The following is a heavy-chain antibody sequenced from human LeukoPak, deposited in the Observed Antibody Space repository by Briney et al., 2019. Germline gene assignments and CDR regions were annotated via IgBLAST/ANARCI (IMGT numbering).Heavy chain of an antibody. CDR2: IIPIFGTA. V-gene: IGHV1-69*01. D-gene: IGHD3-10*01. CDR1: GGTFSSYA. CDR3: ARDGVTMVRGVIIPSPFDY. J-gene: IGHJ4*02. Sequence: SVKVSCKASGGTFSSYAISWVRQAPGQGLEWMGGIIPIFGTANYAQKFQGRVTITADESTSTAYMELSSLRSEDTAVYYCARDGVTMVRGVIIPSPFDYWGQGTLVTVSS.